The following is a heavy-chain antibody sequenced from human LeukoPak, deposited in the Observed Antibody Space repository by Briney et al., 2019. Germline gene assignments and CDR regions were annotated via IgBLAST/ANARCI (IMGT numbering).Heavy chain of an antibody. V-gene: IGHV1-46*01. CDR3: ARGRIAAAGTKTPDAFDI. Sequence: ASVKVSCKASGYTFTSYYTHWVRQAPGQGLEWMGIINPSGGSTSYAQKFQGRVTMTRDMSTSTVYMELSSLRSEDTAVYYCARGRIAAAGTKTPDAFDIWGQGTMVTVSS. D-gene: IGHD6-13*01. J-gene: IGHJ3*02. CDR1: GYTFTSYY. CDR2: INPSGGST.